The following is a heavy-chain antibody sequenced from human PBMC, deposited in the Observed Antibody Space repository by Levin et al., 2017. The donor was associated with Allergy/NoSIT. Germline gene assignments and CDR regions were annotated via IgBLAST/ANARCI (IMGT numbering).Heavy chain of an antibody. CDR2: INHSGST. V-gene: IGHV4-34*01. Sequence: ASETLSLTCAVYGGSFSGYYWSWIRQPPGKGLEWIGEINHSGSTNYNPSLKSRVTISVDTSKNQFSLKLSSVTAADTAVYYCARGLRRVAGTIAAAGPIDYWGQGTLVTVSS. CDR1: GGSFSGYY. CDR3: ARGLRRVAGTIAAAGPIDY. D-gene: IGHD6-13*01. J-gene: IGHJ4*02.